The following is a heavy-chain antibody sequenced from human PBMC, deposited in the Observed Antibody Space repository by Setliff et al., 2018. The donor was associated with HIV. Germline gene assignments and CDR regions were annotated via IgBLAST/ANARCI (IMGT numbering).Heavy chain of an antibody. CDR3: ARGKGGIDGPVEFDN. J-gene: IGHJ4*02. CDR1: GGSFSGYS. Sequence: PSETLSLTCVVSGGSFSGYSWSWIRQSPGKGLEWIGEISQGGTTHYNPSLKRRVTISEDTSKSQLSMKLTSVAAADTAIYYCARGKGGIDGPVEFDNWGQGTPVTVSS. V-gene: IGHV4-34*01. D-gene: IGHD1-1*01. CDR2: ISQGGTT.